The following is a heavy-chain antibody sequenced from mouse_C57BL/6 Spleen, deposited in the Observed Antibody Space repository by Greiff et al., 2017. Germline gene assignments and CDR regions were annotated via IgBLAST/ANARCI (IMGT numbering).Heavy chain of an antibody. D-gene: IGHD2-4*01. Sequence: DVMLVESGGGLVKPGGSLKLSCAASGFTFSDYGMHWVRQAPEKGLEWVAYISSGSSTIYYADTVKGRFTISRDNAKNTLFLQMTSLRSEDTAMYYCARWGDYDDWYFDVWGTGTTVTVSS. CDR1: GFTFSDYG. CDR3: ARWGDYDDWYFDV. CDR2: ISSGSSTI. V-gene: IGHV5-17*01. J-gene: IGHJ1*03.